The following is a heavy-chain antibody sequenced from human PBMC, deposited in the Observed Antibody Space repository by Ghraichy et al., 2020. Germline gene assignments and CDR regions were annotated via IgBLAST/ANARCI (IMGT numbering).Heavy chain of an antibody. CDR2: ISSSGSTI. CDR3: ARGDSYGYYYYYYMDV. J-gene: IGHJ6*03. CDR1: GFTFSSYE. V-gene: IGHV3-48*03. D-gene: IGHD3-10*01. Sequence: GGSLRLSCAASGFTFSSYEMNWVRQAPGKGLEWVSYISSSGSTIYYADSVKGRFTISRDNAKNSLYLQMNSLRAEDTAVYYCARGDSYGYYYYYYMDVWGKGTTVTVSS.